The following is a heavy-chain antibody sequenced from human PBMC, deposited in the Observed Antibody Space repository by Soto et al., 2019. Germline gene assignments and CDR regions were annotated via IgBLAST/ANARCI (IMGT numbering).Heavy chain of an antibody. V-gene: IGHV1-69*01. CDR1: GGTFRTYT. Sequence: QVQLVQSGAEVKKPGSSVKVSCKASGGTFRTYTISWVRQAPGQGLEWMGGITLVFGTADYAQKFQGRVTSTADESTSTAYMELSRLRSEDTAVYYCAREGGAPGAFDHWGQGTLVTVSS. CDR3: AREGGAPGAFDH. CDR2: ITLVFGTA. D-gene: IGHD7-27*01. J-gene: IGHJ4*02.